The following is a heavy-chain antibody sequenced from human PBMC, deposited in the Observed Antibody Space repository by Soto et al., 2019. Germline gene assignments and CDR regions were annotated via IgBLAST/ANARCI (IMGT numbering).Heavy chain of an antibody. CDR2: INHSGST. CDR3: ARGLGGYSYGGLDS. V-gene: IGHV4-34*01. J-gene: IGHJ4*02. CDR1: GGSFSAHY. Sequence: QVQLQQWGAGLLKPSETLSLTCAVYGGSFSAHYWSWVRQSPGKGLEWIGEINHSGSTNYSPSLKSRIGISVDTSKNQFSLQLTSMTAADTAVYYCARGLGGYSYGGLDSWGQGVLVTVSS. D-gene: IGHD5-18*01.